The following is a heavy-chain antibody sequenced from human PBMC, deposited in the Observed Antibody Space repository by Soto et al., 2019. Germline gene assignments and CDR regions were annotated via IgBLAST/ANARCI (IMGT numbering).Heavy chain of an antibody. J-gene: IGHJ4*02. Sequence: ASVKVSCKTSGYTFSSYEINWVRQATGQGLEWMGWMSPDSGHTGYAQSFQGRVTMTWNISISTAYMELTSLTSEDTAVYFCASSPEPAQFHFWGQGTPVTVS. CDR1: GYTFSSYE. CDR2: MSPDSGHT. V-gene: IGHV1-8*01. CDR3: ASSPEPAQFHF.